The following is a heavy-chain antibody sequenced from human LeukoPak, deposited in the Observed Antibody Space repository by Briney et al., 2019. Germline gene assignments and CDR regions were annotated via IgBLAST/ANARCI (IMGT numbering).Heavy chain of an antibody. J-gene: IGHJ4*02. CDR3: ARVYCSGGICHFDY. D-gene: IGHD2-15*01. Sequence: PGGSLRLSCAVSGFTFSNYDMHWVRQATGKGLEGVSGIDTAGDTYYPGSVKGRFTISRENAKNSLYLQMNSLRAGDTAVYYCARVYCSGGICHFDYWGQGTLVTVSS. CDR2: IDTAGDT. CDR1: GFTFSNYD. V-gene: IGHV3-13*01.